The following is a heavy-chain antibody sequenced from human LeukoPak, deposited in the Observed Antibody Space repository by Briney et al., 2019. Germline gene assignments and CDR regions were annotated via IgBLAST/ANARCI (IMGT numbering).Heavy chain of an antibody. CDR2: IHADGGRT. J-gene: IGHJ6*02. CDR1: GFAFADYA. CDR3: STWAFHHGLEV. Sequence: GGSLRLSCAASGFAFADYAMHWVRQIPGKGLECVAHIHADGGRTFYADSVKGRFTVFRDNAKNSLFLQMDSLTSDDTALYYFSTWAFHHGLEVWGQGATVIVSS. V-gene: IGHV3-43*02. D-gene: IGHD1-26*01.